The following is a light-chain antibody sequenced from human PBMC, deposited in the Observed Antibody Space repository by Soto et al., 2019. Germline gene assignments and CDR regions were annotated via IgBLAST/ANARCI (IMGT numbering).Light chain of an antibody. J-gene: IGKJ3*01. CDR2: GAS. Sequence: EIVMMQSPATLSVSSGDRATLSCRASQSVSSNLAWYQQKPGQAPRLLIYGASTRATGIPARFSGSGSGTEFNLTISSLQSEDFAVYYCQQYNNWPRTVGPGTKVDIK. V-gene: IGKV3-15*01. CDR1: QSVSSN. CDR3: QQYNNWPRT.